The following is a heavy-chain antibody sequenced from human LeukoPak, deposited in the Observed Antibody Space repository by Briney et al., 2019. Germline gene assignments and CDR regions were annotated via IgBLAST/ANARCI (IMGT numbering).Heavy chain of an antibody. D-gene: IGHD5-12*01. V-gene: IGHV3-21*01. CDR3: ARDPYSGHYGNDYYYYMDV. CDR1: GFTFEDYG. CDR2: ITSSSSYA. J-gene: IGHJ6*03. Sequence: PGGSLRLSCAASGFTFEDYGVNWVRQTPGKRLGWVSSITSSSSYAFYADSVKGRFTISRDNAKSSLYLQMNNLRAEDTAVYYCARDPYSGHYGNDYYYYMDVWGKGTTVTISS.